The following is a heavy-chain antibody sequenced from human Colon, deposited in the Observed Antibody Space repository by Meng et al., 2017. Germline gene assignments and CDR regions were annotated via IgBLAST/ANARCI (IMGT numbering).Heavy chain of an antibody. Sequence: GESLKISCAASGFTFSSYSMNWVRQAPGKGREWVSSISSSSSYIYYADSVKGRFTISSDNAKNSLYLQMNSLRAEDTAVYYCARDSGLGYCSGGSCYYYYGMDVWGQGTTVTVSS. CDR3: ARDSGLGYCSGGSCYYYYGMDV. CDR2: ISSSSSYI. D-gene: IGHD2-15*01. J-gene: IGHJ6*02. V-gene: IGHV3-21*01. CDR1: GFTFSSYS.